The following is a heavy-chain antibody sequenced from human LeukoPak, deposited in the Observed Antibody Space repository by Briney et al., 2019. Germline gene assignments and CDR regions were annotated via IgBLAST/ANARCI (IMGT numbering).Heavy chain of an antibody. J-gene: IGHJ4*02. V-gene: IGHV3-23*01. D-gene: IGHD6-6*01. CDR2: IGGSGGST. CDR3: AKAGIGGSSLYYFDY. CDR1: GFPFSSYA. Sequence: GVSLRLSCAASGFPFSSYAMSWVRQAPGTGLEWVSAIGGSGGSTYYADSAKGRFTISRDNSKNTLYLQMNSLRAEDTAVYYCAKAGIGGSSLYYFDYWGQGTLVTVSS.